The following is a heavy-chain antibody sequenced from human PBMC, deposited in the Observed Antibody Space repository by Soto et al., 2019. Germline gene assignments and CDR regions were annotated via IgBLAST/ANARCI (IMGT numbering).Heavy chain of an antibody. D-gene: IGHD1-26*01. CDR3: ARVGGVGAPPGTDF. CDR1: GGTFRSYV. Sequence: QLVQSGAEVKKPGSSVKISCKASGGTFRSYVISWLRQAPGQGLEWMGGVIPILGQAYYAPNLQGRVTITADGSTRTAYMELNRLTSADTAVYFCARVGGVGAPPGTDFWGQGTLVIVSS. V-gene: IGHV1-69*01. J-gene: IGHJ4*02. CDR2: VIPILGQA.